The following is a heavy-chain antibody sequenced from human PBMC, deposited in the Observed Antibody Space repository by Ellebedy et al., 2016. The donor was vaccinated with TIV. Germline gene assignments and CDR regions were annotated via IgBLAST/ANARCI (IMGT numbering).Heavy chain of an antibody. D-gene: IGHD2-15*01. J-gene: IGHJ6*02. V-gene: IGHV4-4*07. CDR2: IYTSGST. Sequence: SETLSLTXTVSGGSISSYYWSWIRQPAGKGLEWIWRIYTSGSTNYNPSLKSRVTMSVDTSKNQFSLKLSSVTAADTAVYYCARDGGYCSGGSCYYYYYGMDVWGQGTTVTVSS. CDR3: ARDGGYCSGGSCYYYYYGMDV. CDR1: GGSISSYY.